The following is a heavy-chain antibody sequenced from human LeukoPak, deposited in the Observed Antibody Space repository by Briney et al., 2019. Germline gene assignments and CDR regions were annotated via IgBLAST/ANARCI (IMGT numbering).Heavy chain of an antibody. D-gene: IGHD3-10*01. CDR1: GASISSGTYS. Sequence: SQTLSLTCTVSGASISSGTYSWSWIRQPPGEGLEWIGYIYHTGSTYYNPSLKGRVTISVDRSKNQFSLDLNFVTAADTALYYCARGDGSGSGRWFDPWGQGTLITVSS. V-gene: IGHV4-30-2*01. J-gene: IGHJ5*02. CDR2: IYHTGST. CDR3: ARGDGSGSGRWFDP.